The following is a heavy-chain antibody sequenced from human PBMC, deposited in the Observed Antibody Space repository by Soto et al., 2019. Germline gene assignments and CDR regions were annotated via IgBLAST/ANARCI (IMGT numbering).Heavy chain of an antibody. CDR3: ARDQLRCSSTSCFDY. V-gene: IGHV3-21*01. Sequence: EVQLVESGGGLVKPGGSLRLSCAASGFTFSSYSMNWVRQAPGKGLEWVSSISSSSSYIYYADSVKGRFTISRDNAKNSLYLQMNSLRAEDTAVYYCARDQLRCSSTSCFDYWGQGTLATVSS. CDR1: GFTFSSYS. J-gene: IGHJ4*02. CDR2: ISSSSSYI. D-gene: IGHD2-2*01.